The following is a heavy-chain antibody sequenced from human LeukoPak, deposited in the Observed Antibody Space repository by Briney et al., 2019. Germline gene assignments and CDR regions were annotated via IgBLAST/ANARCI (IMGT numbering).Heavy chain of an antibody. J-gene: IGHJ4*02. CDR2: ISYDGSNK. D-gene: IGHD6-19*01. CDR3: VTSIAVAGPFDY. Sequence: GGSLRPSCAASGFTFSSYGMHWVRQAPGRGLEWVAVISYDGSNKYYADSVKGRFTISRDNSKNTLYLQMNSLRAEDTAVYYCVTSIAVAGPFDYWGQGTLVTVSS. V-gene: IGHV3-30*03. CDR1: GFTFSSYG.